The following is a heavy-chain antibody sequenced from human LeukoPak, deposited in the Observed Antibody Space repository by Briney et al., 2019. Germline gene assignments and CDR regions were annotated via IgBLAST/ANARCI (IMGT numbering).Heavy chain of an antibody. CDR1: GYNFDRYG. CDR2: ISTYNGNT. Sequence: ASVKVSCKGSGYNFDRYGVNWVRQAPGQGLEWVGWISTYNGNTFYAQKFEGRVSLTTDTSTNPVYMDLRRLRSDDTAVYYCARDLEHCRNIICPHSAYWGQGTLVTVSS. CDR3: ARDLEHCRNIICPHSAY. J-gene: IGHJ4*02. V-gene: IGHV1-18*04. D-gene: IGHD2/OR15-2a*01.